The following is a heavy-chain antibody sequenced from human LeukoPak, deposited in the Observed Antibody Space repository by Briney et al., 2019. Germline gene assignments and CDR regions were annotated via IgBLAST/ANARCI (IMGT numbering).Heavy chain of an antibody. D-gene: IGHD3-10*01. V-gene: IGHV3-23*01. CDR1: GFTFSTCA. CDR3: AKSPRGYNYYMDV. Sequence: GGSLSLFCAVSGFTFSTCAMSWVRQAPGKGLEWVSVISGGAVSIYYADSVKGRFTISRDNSNNTLYLQMNSLRAEDTAVYYCAKSPRGYNYYMDVRGKGTTVTVSS. J-gene: IGHJ6*03. CDR2: ISGGAVSI.